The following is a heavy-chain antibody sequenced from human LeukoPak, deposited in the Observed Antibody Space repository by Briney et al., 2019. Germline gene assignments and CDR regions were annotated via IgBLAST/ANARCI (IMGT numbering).Heavy chain of an antibody. J-gene: IGHJ4*02. D-gene: IGHD3-22*01. CDR2: INHNGNVN. CDR1: GFTFSSYW. V-gene: IGHV3-7*03. Sequence: GGSLRLSCAASGFTFSSYWMNWARQAPGKGLEWVASINHNGNVNYYVDSVKGRFTISRDNAKNSLYLQMNSLRAEDTAVYYCATPLDYYDTSGYHQGGDWGQGTLVTVSS. CDR3: ATPLDYYDTSGYHQGGD.